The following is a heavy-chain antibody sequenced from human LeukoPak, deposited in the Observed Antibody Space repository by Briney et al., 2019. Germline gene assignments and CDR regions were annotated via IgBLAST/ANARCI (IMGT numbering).Heavy chain of an antibody. CDR3: ARGLVVGDAGGGWFDS. D-gene: IGHD3-22*01. CDR2: ISYTGST. J-gene: IGHJ5*01. Sequence: SETLSLTCTVSFGSVTSFYWTWVRQPPGKGLESIGYISYTGSTNYNPSLKSRVTISLDTSKNQFSLKLNSVTAADTAVYYCARGLVVGDAGGGWFDSRGQGTLVTVSS. V-gene: IGHV4-59*02. CDR1: FGSVTSFY.